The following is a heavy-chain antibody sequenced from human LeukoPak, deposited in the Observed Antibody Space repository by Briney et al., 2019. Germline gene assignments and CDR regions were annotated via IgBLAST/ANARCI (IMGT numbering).Heavy chain of an antibody. CDR3: ANRYGSGSYSYGYWY. CDR2: IYYSGST. Sequence: PSETLSLTCTVSGGSISSSSYYWGWIRQPPGKGLEWIGSIYYSGSTYYNPSLKSRVTISVDTSKNQFSLKLSSVTAADTAVYYCANRYGSGSYSYGYWYWGQGTLVTVSS. CDR1: GGSISSSSYY. J-gene: IGHJ4*02. D-gene: IGHD3-10*01. V-gene: IGHV4-39*07.